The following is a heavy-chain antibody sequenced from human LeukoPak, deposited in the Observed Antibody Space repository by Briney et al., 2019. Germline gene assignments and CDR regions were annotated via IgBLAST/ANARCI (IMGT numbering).Heavy chain of an antibody. CDR1: GGSVSSSSYY. D-gene: IGHD6-19*01. CDR2: FYYSGNT. V-gene: IGHV4-39*01. Sequence: SETLSLTCTVSGGSVSSSSYYWGWIRQPPGKGLEWIGSFYYSGNTYYNPSLKNRVTISVDASKNQFSLKLNSVTAADTAVYSCGQWLVILDAFDIWGQGTMVTVSS. CDR3: GQWLVILDAFDI. J-gene: IGHJ3*02.